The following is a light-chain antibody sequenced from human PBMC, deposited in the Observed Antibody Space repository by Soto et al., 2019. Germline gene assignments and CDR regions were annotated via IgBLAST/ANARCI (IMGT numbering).Light chain of an antibody. CDR1: QSVSSSY. J-gene: IGKJ4*01. Sequence: EIVLTQSPGTLSLSPGERATLSCRASQSVSSSYLAWYQQKPGQAPRLLIYGASSRATGSPDRFSGSGSGTDFTLTISRLEPEDFAEYYCQQYGSSPLTFGGGTKVQIK. V-gene: IGKV3-20*01. CDR2: GAS. CDR3: QQYGSSPLT.